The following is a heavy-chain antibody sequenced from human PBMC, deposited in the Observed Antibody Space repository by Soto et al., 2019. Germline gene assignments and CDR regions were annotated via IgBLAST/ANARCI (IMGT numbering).Heavy chain of an antibody. CDR1: GFTLSNFW. CDR3: AKELDDYSYGMDV. D-gene: IGHD1-1*01. V-gene: IGHV3-74*01. Sequence: GGSLRLSCAASGFTLSNFWMHWVRQAPGKGLEWVSRINNDGRSTSYVDSVKGRFTISRDNANNTLYLQMNSLRAEDTAVYYCAKELDDYSYGMDVWGQGTTVTVSS. CDR2: INNDGRST. J-gene: IGHJ6*02.